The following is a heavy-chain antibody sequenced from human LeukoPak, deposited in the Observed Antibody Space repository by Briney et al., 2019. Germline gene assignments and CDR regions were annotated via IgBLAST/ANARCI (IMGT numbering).Heavy chain of an antibody. Sequence: GRSLRLSCAASGFTFSSYSMNWVRQAPGKGLEWVSSISSSSSYIYYADSVKGRFTISRDNAKNSLYLQMNSLRAEDTAVYYCARDPYPITIFGVVIPGMDVWGQGTTVTVSS. D-gene: IGHD3-3*01. J-gene: IGHJ6*02. V-gene: IGHV3-21*01. CDR2: ISSSSSYI. CDR1: GFTFSSYS. CDR3: ARDPYPITIFGVVIPGMDV.